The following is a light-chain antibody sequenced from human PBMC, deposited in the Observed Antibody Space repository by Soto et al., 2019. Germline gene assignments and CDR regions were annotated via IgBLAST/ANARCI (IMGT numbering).Light chain of an antibody. Sequence: EIVLTQSPATLSLSPVARVPLSWRASQSVSSNLAWYHQRPGQPPRLLMYGASTRATGIPDRFRGSGSGTEFTLTISSLQSDDFGIYYCQHTHNWPLTFGRGTKVDIK. CDR1: QSVSSN. CDR3: QHTHNWPLT. V-gene: IGKV3-15*01. CDR2: GAS. J-gene: IGKJ1*01.